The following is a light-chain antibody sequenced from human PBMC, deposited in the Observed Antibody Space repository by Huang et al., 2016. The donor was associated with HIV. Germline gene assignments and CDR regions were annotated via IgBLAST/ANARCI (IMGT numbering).Light chain of an antibody. J-gene: IGKJ4*01. V-gene: IGKV4-1*01. CDR2: WAS. CDR1: QSLLYSSNNNHY. Sequence: IVVTQSPDSLAVSLGERAAINCKSSQSLLYSSNNNHYLAWYQQKPGQSPALLIYWASTRAPGVPDRFNGVRYGTDFTLTINSLLTEDVALYYCQQYFSTPLTFGGGTKVDIK. CDR3: QQYFSTPLT.